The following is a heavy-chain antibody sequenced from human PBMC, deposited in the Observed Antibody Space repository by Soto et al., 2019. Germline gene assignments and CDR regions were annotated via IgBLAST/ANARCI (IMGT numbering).Heavy chain of an antibody. V-gene: IGHV4-61*01. J-gene: IGHJ4*02. CDR1: GASIKGGSTSSYY. CDR2: IYSSGST. Sequence: SETLSLTCTVSGASIKGGSTSSYYWSWIRQPPGKGLEWIGYIYSSGSTNYNPSVKGRFTISVDTSKNQFSLKLSSATAADTAVYYCARGDFYDSGGYYRRTPFDHWGQGALVT. CDR3: ARGDFYDSGGYYRRTPFDH. D-gene: IGHD3-22*01.